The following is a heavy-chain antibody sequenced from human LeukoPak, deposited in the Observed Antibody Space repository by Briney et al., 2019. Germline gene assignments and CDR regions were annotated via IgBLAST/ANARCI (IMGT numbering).Heavy chain of an antibody. CDR2: INHSGST. D-gene: IGHD5-24*01. J-gene: IGHJ5*02. CDR3: ARKRWFDP. CDR1: GGSFSGYY. V-gene: IGHV4-34*01. Sequence: SETLSLTCAVYGGSFSGYYWSWIRQPPGKGLEWIGEINHSGSTNYNPSLKSRVAISVDTSKNQFSLKLSSVTAADTAVYYCARKRWFDPWGQGTLVTVSS.